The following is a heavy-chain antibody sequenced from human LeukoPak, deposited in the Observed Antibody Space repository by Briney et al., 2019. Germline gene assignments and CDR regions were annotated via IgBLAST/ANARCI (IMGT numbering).Heavy chain of an antibody. D-gene: IGHD3-16*01. CDR3: TLSTYGYNAFDI. V-gene: IGHV3-15*01. CDR1: GFSFSSYY. Sequence: GGSLRLSCADSGFSFSSYYMHWVRQAPGKGLEWVGRIKSKTDGGTTAYAAPVKARFTISRDDSENTLYLQMNSLKTEDTGVYYCTLSTYGYNAFDIWGQGTMVTVSS. J-gene: IGHJ3*02. CDR2: IKSKTDGGTT.